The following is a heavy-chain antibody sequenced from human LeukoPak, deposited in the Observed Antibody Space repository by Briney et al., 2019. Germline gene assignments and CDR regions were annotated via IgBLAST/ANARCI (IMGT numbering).Heavy chain of an antibody. D-gene: IGHD5-12*01. V-gene: IGHV4-39*01. CDR2: IYYSGST. CDR3: ARLNIVATGLDY. Sequence: SETLSLTCTVSGGSISSSSYYWGWIRQPPGKGLEWIGSIYYSGSTYYNPSLKSRVTISVDTSKNQFSLKLSSVAAADTAVYYCARLNIVATGLDYWGQGTLVTVSS. CDR1: GGSISSSSYY. J-gene: IGHJ4*02.